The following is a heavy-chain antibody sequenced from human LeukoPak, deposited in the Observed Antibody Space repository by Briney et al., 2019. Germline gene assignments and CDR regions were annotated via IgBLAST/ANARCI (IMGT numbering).Heavy chain of an antibody. J-gene: IGHJ4*02. D-gene: IGHD3-10*01. CDR1: GFTFSGYA. CDR2: ISGSGAST. Sequence: PGGSLRLSCAAAGFTFSGYAVSWVRQAPGKGLEWVSTISGSGASTYYADSVKGRFTISRDNSKNTLYLQMNSLRAEDTAVYYCAKRDTMIRGLDYWGQGTLDTVSS. V-gene: IGHV3-23*01. CDR3: AKRDTMIRGLDY.